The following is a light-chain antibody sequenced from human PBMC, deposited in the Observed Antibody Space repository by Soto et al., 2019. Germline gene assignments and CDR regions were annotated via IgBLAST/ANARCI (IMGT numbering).Light chain of an antibody. V-gene: IGKV1-5*03. Sequence: DIQMTQSPSTLSASVGDRVTMTCRASQSISDLLAWYQQKPGKAPKLLIYEASNLKSGVPSRFSGSGSGTEYTLTISSLQPDDFASYYCQQYNGFWTFGQGTKVEIK. CDR3: QQYNGFWT. CDR2: EAS. CDR1: QSISDL. J-gene: IGKJ1*01.